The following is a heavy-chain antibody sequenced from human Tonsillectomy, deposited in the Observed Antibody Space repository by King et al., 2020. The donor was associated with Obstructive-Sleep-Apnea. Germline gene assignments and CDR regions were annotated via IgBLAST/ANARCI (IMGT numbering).Heavy chain of an antibody. Sequence: VQLVESGGGLVQPGGSLRLSCAAAGFTFSSYDMHWVRQVTGKGLEWVSAIGTAGYTYYPGSVKGRFTISRENARNALYLQMNSLRAGDTAVNYCTRAPPYCSGGSCHESYYYGMDVWGQGTTVTVSS. J-gene: IGHJ6*02. CDR1: GFTFSSYD. V-gene: IGHV3-13*01. D-gene: IGHD2-15*01. CDR3: TRAPPYCSGGSCHESYYYGMDV. CDR2: IGTAGYT.